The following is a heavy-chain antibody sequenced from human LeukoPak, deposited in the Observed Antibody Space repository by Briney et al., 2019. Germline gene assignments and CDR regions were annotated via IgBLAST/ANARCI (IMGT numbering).Heavy chain of an antibody. CDR3: ASLGYNEANSVSYYYMDV. V-gene: IGHV3-33*01. D-gene: IGHD5-24*01. CDR2: IWYDGSNK. CDR1: GFTFSSYG. Sequence: PGRSLRLSCAASGFTFSSYGMHWVRQAPGKGLEWVAVIWYDGSNKYYADSVKGRFTISRDNSKNTLYLQMNSLGAEDTAVYYCASLGYNEANSVSYYYMDVWGKGTTVTVSS. J-gene: IGHJ6*03.